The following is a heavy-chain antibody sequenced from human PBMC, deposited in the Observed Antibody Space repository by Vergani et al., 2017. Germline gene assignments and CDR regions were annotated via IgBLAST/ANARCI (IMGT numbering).Heavy chain of an antibody. CDR2: INHSGST. D-gene: IGHD6-19*01. CDR1: GGSFSGYY. J-gene: IGHJ6*02. Sequence: QVQLQQWGAGLLKPSETLSLTCAVYGGSFSGYYWSWIRQPPGKGLEWIGEINHSGSTNYNPSLKSRVTISVDTSKNQFSLKLSSVTAADTAVYYCARDGPVAGNGQHYYYYGMDVWGQGTTVTVSS. CDR3: ARDGPVAGNGQHYYYYGMDV. V-gene: IGHV4-34*01.